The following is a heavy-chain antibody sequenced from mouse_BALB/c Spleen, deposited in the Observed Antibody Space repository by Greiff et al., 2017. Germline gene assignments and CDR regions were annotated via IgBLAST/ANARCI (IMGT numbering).Heavy chain of an antibody. D-gene: IGHD2-4*01. CDR1: GYTFTNYW. Sequence: QVQLQQSGAELVRPGTSVKISCKASGYTFTNYWLGWVKQRPGHGLEWIGDIYPGGGYTNYNEKFKGKATLTADTSSSTAYMQLSSLTSEDSAVYFCAPIYYDYDGYAMDYWGQGTSVTVSS. V-gene: IGHV1-63*02. CDR2: IYPGGGYT. J-gene: IGHJ4*01. CDR3: APIYYDYDGYAMDY.